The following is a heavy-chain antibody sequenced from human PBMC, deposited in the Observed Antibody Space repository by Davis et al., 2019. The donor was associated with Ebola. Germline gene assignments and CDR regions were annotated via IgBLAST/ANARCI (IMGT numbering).Heavy chain of an antibody. CDR2: VYFTGGT. CDR3: ARDRYLWGTYRLDY. CDR1: GASITSSIFY. D-gene: IGHD3-16*02. J-gene: IGHJ4*02. V-gene: IGHV4-39*07. Sequence: SETLSLTCTVPGASITSSIFYYVWIRQPPGKGLEWIGSVYFTGGTYYNPSLESRVTISIDTSKKQFSLELRSVTDADTALYYCARDRYLWGTYRLDYWGQGTLVTVSS.